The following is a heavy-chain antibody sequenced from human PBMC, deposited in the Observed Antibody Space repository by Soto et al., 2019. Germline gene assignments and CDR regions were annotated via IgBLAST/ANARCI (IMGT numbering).Heavy chain of an antibody. V-gene: IGHV3-48*03. CDR2: ISSSGSTI. Sequence: EVQLVESGGGLVQPRGSLRLSCAASGFIFSSYEMNWVRQAPGKGLEWVSHISSSGSTIYYADSVKGRITISRDNAKSFMFPQLSSLRADDTAIYYCARDALRPYYYGMDVWGQGTSVTVSS. CDR1: GFIFSSYE. CDR3: ARDALRPYYYGMDV. D-gene: IGHD5-12*01. J-gene: IGHJ6*02.